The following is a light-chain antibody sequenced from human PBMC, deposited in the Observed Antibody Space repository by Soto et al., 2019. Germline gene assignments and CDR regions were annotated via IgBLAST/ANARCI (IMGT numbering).Light chain of an antibody. J-gene: IGKJ2*01. V-gene: IGKV1-5*03. CDR3: QHYNDYSYT. Sequence: DIQMTQSPSTLSASVGDRVAITCRASQSVSGWLAWYQQKPGKVPKLLIYQASTLEDGVPSRFSRSGSGTEFTLTSSRLQPDDSATYYCQHYNDYSYTFGPGTNLEIK. CDR2: QAS. CDR1: QSVSGW.